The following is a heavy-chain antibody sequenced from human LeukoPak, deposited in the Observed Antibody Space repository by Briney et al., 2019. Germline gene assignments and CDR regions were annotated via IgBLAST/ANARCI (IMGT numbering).Heavy chain of an antibody. CDR1: GGSFSGYY. D-gene: IGHD6-6*01. V-gene: IGHV4-59*01. Sequence: PSETLSLTYAVYGGSFSGYYWSWLRQPPGKGLEWIGYIYYSGSTYYNPSLKSRVTISVDTSKNQFSLKLSAVTAADTAVYYCARVDPDSSSTLEVFDYWGQGTLVTVSS. CDR2: IYYSGST. J-gene: IGHJ4*02. CDR3: ARVDPDSSSTLEVFDY.